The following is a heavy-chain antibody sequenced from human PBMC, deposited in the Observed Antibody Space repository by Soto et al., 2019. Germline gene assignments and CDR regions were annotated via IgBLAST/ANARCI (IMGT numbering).Heavy chain of an antibody. CDR3: AGGYSGYDFYY. CDR1: GGTFSSYT. CDR2: IIPILGIA. V-gene: IGHV1-69*02. D-gene: IGHD5-12*01. J-gene: IGHJ4*02. Sequence: QVQLVQSGAEVKKPGSSVKVSCKASGGTFSSYTISWVRQAPGQGLEWMGRIIPILGIANYAQKFQGRVTXTXXKSTSTAYMELSSLRSEDTAVYYCAGGYSGYDFYYWGQGTLVTVSS.